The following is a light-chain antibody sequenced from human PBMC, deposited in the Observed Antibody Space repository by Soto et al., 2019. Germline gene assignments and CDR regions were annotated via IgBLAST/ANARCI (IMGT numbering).Light chain of an antibody. CDR1: QNISRS. CDR2: GAS. J-gene: IGKJ5*01. V-gene: IGKV3D-15*01. Sequence: EIVLTQSPATLSLSPGERATLSCRASQNISRSLAWYQQKPGQAPRLLIYGASSRATGIPDRFSGSGSGTEFTLTISSLQSEDFAVYYCQQYYDWPITFGQGTLLEI. CDR3: QQYYDWPIT.